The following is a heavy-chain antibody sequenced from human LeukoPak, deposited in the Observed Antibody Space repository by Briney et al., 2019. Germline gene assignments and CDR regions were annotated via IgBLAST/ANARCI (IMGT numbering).Heavy chain of an antibody. CDR3: ASQFRGWAQDY. CDR2: ISSSSYTI. J-gene: IGHJ4*02. CDR1: GFTFSSYS. Sequence: PGGSLRLSCAASGFTFSSYSMNWVRQAPGKGLEWVAYISSSSYTIYYADSVKGRFTISRDNAKNSLYLQMNSLRAEDTAVYYCASQFRGWAQDYWGQGTLVTVSS. D-gene: IGHD3-16*01. V-gene: IGHV3-48*04.